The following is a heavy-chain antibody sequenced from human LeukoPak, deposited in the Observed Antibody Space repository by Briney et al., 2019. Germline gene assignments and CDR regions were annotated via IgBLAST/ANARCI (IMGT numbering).Heavy chain of an antibody. V-gene: IGHV3-9*03. J-gene: IGHJ4*02. Sequence: PGGSLRLSCAASGFTFDDYAMHWVRQAPGKGLEWVSGISWNSGSIGYADSVKGRFTISRDNAKNSLYLQMNSLRAEDMALYYCAKDKGAGYSSSWYESWGQGTLVTVSS. CDR3: AKDKGAGYSSSWYES. CDR2: ISWNSGSI. CDR1: GFTFDDYA. D-gene: IGHD6-13*01.